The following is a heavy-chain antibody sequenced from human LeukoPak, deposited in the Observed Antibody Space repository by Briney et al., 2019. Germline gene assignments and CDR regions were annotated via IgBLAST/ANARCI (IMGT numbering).Heavy chain of an antibody. V-gene: IGHV6-1*01. Sequence: SQTLSLTCAISGDSVSSDSAAWNWIRQSPSRGLEWLGRTYYRSKWHNDYAPSVESRMTINPDTSKNQFSLQLNSVTPEDTAVYYCARGFSFDYWGQGTLVTVSS. CDR2: TYYRSKWHN. CDR1: GDSVSSDSAA. D-gene: IGHD2/OR15-2a*01. J-gene: IGHJ4*02. CDR3: ARGFSFDY.